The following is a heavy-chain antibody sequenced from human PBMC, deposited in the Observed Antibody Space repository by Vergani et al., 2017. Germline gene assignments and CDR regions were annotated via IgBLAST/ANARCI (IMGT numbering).Heavy chain of an antibody. D-gene: IGHD5-18*01. J-gene: IGHJ6*03. CDR3: ARGGYPLTGYYYYMDV. CDR2: ISGSGGST. V-gene: IGHV3-23*01. Sequence: EVQLLESGGGLVQPGGSLRLSCAASGFTFSSYAMSWVRQAPGKGLEWVSAISGSGGSTYYADSVKGRFTISRDNSKNTLYLQMNSLRAEDTAVYYCARGGYPLTGYYYYMDVWGKGTTVTVSS. CDR1: GFTFSSYA.